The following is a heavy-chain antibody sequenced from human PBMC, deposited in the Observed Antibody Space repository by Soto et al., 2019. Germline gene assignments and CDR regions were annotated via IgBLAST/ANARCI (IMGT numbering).Heavy chain of an antibody. Sequence: QVQLVESGGGVVQPGRSLRLSCAASGFTFSSYGMHWVRQARGKGLEWVAVIWYDGSNKYYADSVKGRFTISRDNSKNTLYLQMNSLRAEDTAVYYCARDRYVYYFDYWGQGTLVTVSS. CDR2: IWYDGSNK. CDR1: GFTFSSYG. V-gene: IGHV3-33*01. CDR3: ARDRYVYYFDY. D-gene: IGHD5-12*01. J-gene: IGHJ4*02.